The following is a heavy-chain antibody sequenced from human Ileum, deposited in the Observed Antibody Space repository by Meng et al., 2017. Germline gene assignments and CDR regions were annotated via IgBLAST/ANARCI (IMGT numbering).Heavy chain of an antibody. V-gene: IGHV4-31*03. CDR2: TDHSGNT. Sequence: LRLSCTVSGGSISSGRCYWSWIRQDPWRGLEWIGYTDHSGNTHYNPSLRSRVDISVDVSKNQFSLSLSSANVADTAVYYCARESGRILTTGYMDVWGQGTAVTVSS. CDR1: GGSISSGRCY. CDR3: ARESGRILTTGYMDV. D-gene: IGHD3-9*01. J-gene: IGHJ6*02.